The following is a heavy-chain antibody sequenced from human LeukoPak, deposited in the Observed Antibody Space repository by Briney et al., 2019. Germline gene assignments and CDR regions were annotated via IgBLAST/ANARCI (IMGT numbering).Heavy chain of an antibody. V-gene: IGHV3-23*01. D-gene: IGHD2-2*02. CDR1: GFTFSSYA. Sequence: PGGSLRLSCAASGFTFSSYAMSWVRQAPGKGLEWVSAISGSGGSTYYADSVKGRFTISRDNSKNTLYLQMNSLRAEDTAVYYCAKDHREWWLVPAAIGMVGYYMDVWGKGTTVTVSS. J-gene: IGHJ6*03. CDR3: AKDHREWWLVPAAIGMVGYYMDV. CDR2: ISGSGGST.